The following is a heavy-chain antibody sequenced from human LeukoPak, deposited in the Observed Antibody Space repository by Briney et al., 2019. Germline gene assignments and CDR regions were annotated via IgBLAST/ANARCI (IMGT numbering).Heavy chain of an antibody. CDR2: IYPGDSDT. J-gene: IGHJ5*02. CDR3: VTLLRFPLLDP. D-gene: IGHD2-21*02. Sequence: GESLKISCKASGYSFTSYWIGWARQMPGKGLEWMGIIYPGDSDTRYSPSFQGQVTISADKSISTAYLQWSSLKASDTAMYYCVTLLRFPLLDPWGQGTLVIVSS. CDR1: GYSFTSYW. V-gene: IGHV5-51*01.